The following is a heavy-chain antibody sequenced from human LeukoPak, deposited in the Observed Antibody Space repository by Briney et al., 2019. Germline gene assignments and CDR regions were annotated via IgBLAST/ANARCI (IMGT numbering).Heavy chain of an antibody. CDR3: ARALRIYYYFDY. V-gene: IGHV3-23*01. CDR2: ISGTGGFT. D-gene: IGHD1-26*01. J-gene: IGHJ4*02. CDR1: GFTFSSYG. Sequence: PGGTLRLSCVGSGFTFSSYGMGWVRQAPGKGLEWVSGISGTGGFTYEADAVKGRFTISRDNSKNTLYLQMNSLRAEDTAVYYCARALRIYYYFDYWGQGTLVTVSS.